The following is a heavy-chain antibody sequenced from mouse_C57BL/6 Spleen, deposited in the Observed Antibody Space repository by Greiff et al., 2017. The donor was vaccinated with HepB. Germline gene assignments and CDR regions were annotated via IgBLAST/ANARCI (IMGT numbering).Heavy chain of an antibody. Sequence: EVKLQESGAELVRPGASVKLSCTASGFNIKDYYMHWVKQRPEQGLEWIGRIDPEDGDTEYAPKFQGKATMTADTSSNTAYLQLSSLTSEDTAVYYCTTYSNYEDWYFDVWGTGTTVTVSS. J-gene: IGHJ1*03. CDR3: TTYSNYEDWYFDV. CDR2: IDPEDGDT. D-gene: IGHD2-5*01. V-gene: IGHV14-1*01. CDR1: GFNIKDYY.